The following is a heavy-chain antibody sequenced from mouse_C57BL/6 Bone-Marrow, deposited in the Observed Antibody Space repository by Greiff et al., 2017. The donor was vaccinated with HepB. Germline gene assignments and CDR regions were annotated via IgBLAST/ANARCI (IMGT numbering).Heavy chain of an antibody. V-gene: IGHV2-2*01. CDR1: GFSLTSYG. CDR3: ARNWAY. Sequence: VKLQESGPGLVQPSQSLSITCTVSGFSLTSYGVHWVRQSPGKGLEWLGVIWSGGSTDYNAAFISRLSISKDNSKSQVFFKMNSLQADDTAIYYCARNWAYWGQGTLVTVSA. J-gene: IGHJ3*01. CDR2: IWSGGST.